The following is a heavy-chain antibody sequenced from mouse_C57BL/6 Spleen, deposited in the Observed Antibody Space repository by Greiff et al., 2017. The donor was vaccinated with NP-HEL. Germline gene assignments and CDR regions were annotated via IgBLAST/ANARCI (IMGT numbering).Heavy chain of an antibody. CDR2: INPNNGGT. Sequence: EVQLQQSGPELVRPGASVKMSCKASGYTFTDYNMHWVKQSHGKSLEWIGYINPNNGGTSYNQKFKGTATLPVNTSSRTAYIELRSQTSEVSAGYYRSRQSNSWYFDVWGTGTTVTVSS. D-gene: IGHD2-5*01. CDR3: SRQSNSWYFDV. CDR1: GYTFTDYN. V-gene: IGHV1-22*01. J-gene: IGHJ1*03.